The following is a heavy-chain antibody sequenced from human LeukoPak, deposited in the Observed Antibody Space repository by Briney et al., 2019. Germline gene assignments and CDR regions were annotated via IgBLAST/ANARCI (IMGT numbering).Heavy chain of an antibody. CDR3: ARDGRGYSYGYGY. Sequence: ASVKGSCKASRYTFTSYYMHWVRQAPGQGLEWMGIINPSGGSTSYAQKFQGRVTMTRETSTSTVYMKLSSLRSEDTAVYYCARDGRGYSYGYGYWGQGTLVTVSS. CDR2: INPSGGST. V-gene: IGHV1-46*01. D-gene: IGHD5-18*01. J-gene: IGHJ4*02. CDR1: RYTFTSYY.